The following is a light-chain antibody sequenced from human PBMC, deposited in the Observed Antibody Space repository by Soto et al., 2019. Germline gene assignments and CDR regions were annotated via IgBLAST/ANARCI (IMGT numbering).Light chain of an antibody. CDR3: QQYSNWPPWT. Sequence: EIVMTQSPGTLSVSPGERATLSCRVSQSVGSNLAWYQQKAGQAPRLLIYGASTRATGIPVRFTGSGSGTEFTLTISSLQSEDFAVYYCQQYSNWPPWTFGRGTKVDI. J-gene: IGKJ1*01. CDR2: GAS. CDR1: QSVGSN. V-gene: IGKV3-15*01.